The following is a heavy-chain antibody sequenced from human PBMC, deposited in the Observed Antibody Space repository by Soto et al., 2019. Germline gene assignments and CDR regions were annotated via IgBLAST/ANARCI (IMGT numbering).Heavy chain of an antibody. CDR3: SRGSPRGPDYYYYGMDV. CDR1: GYSFTSYW. J-gene: IGHJ6*02. V-gene: IGHV5-51*01. D-gene: IGHD3-10*01. CDR2: IYPGDSDT. Sequence: GESLKISCKGSGYSFTSYWIGWVRQMPGKGPEWMGIIYPGDSDTRYSPSFQGQVTISADKSISTAYLQWSSLNASDTAMYYCSRGSPRGPDYYYYGMDVWGQGTTVTVSS.